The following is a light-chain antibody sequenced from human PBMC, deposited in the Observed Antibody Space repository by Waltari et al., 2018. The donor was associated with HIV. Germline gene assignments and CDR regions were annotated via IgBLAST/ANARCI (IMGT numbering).Light chain of an antibody. CDR1: PSTIGSNS. J-gene: IGLJ2*01. CDR2: SND. Sequence: QSPLTQTPSMSGAPGPRVNISCSGGPSTIGSNSVNWYRQLPATAPKLLIYSNDQRPSSVPVRFSGSKSATSAFLVISGLQSDDEADYYCATWDDTMSVVFGGGTRLTVL. V-gene: IGLV1-44*01. CDR3: ATWDDTMSVV.